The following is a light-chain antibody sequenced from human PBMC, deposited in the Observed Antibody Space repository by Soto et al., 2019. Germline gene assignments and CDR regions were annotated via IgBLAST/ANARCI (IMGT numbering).Light chain of an antibody. CDR1: QSVNIN. CDR2: GAS. Sequence: EIAMTQSPVTLSASAGERVTLSCRASQSVNINLAWYQQSPGQAPRAIIYGASNRASGIPDRFSGSGSETDFTLTISSLEPDDFALYYGQQYNDWPPLTFGGGTRVEIK. CDR3: QQYNDWPPLT. V-gene: IGKV3D-15*01. J-gene: IGKJ4*02.